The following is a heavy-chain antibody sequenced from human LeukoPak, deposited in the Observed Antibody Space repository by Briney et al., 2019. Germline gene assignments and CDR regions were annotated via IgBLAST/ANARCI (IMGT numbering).Heavy chain of an antibody. CDR2: ITGSCDTT. CDR1: GFTFSSYA. J-gene: IGHJ4*02. D-gene: IGHD1-14*01. V-gene: IGHV3-23*01. CDR3: AKDYSNIPAPANPLFDY. Sequence: GGSLRLSCAASGFTFSSYAMSWVRQAPCKGLEWVSGITGSCDTTFYADSVKGRFTISRDNSENTLYLQMNSLRAEDTALYYCAKDYSNIPAPANPLFDYWGQGTLVTVSS.